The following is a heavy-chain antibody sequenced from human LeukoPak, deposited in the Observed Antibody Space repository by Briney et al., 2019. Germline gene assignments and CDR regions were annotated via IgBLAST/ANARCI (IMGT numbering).Heavy chain of an antibody. CDR1: GGTFSSSA. V-gene: IGHV1-69*04. Sequence: SVKVSCKTSGGTFSSSAITWVRQPPGQGLEWMGKIIPALNITSYPQKFQGRVTITADTSTSTAYMELSSLRSEETAVYYCARDQGLTAPPPLGLDVWGQGTTVTV. D-gene: IGHD5-18*01. J-gene: IGHJ6*02. CDR2: IIPALNIT. CDR3: ARDQGLTAPPPLGLDV.